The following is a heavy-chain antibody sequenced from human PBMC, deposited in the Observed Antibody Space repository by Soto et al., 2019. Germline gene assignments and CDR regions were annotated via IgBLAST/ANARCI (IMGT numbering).Heavy chain of an antibody. CDR2: IRSKANSYAT. Sequence: GGSLRLSCAASGFTFSGSAMHWVRQASGKGLEWVGRIRSKANSYATAYAASVKGRFTISRDDSKNTAYLQMNSLKTEDTAVYYCTRRLTEAIDYYGMDVWGQGTTVTGSS. CDR1: GFTFSGSA. J-gene: IGHJ6*02. D-gene: IGHD1-20*01. V-gene: IGHV3-73*01. CDR3: TRRLTEAIDYYGMDV.